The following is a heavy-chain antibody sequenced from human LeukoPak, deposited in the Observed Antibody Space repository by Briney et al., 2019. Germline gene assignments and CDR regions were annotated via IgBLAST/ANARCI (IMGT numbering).Heavy chain of an antibody. CDR3: ARVFDY. Sequence: GGSLRLSCAASGFTFSSYAMHWVRQAPGKGLEWVAVISYDGSNKYYADSVKGRFTISRDNSKNTLYLQMNSLRAEDTAVYYCARVFDYWGQGTLVTVSS. CDR1: GFTFSSYA. J-gene: IGHJ4*02. V-gene: IGHV3-30-3*01. CDR2: ISYDGSNK.